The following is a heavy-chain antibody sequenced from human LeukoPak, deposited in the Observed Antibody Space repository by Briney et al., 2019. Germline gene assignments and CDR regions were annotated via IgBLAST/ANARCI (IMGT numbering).Heavy chain of an antibody. CDR1: GFTLSDFY. J-gene: IGHJ3*02. D-gene: IGHD5-24*01. Sequence: PGGSLTLSCAASGFTLSDFYTSCIRQAPGKGLEWVSYISSSSSYTNYADSVKGRFTISRDNANNALYLQMNGLRAEDTAVYYCARSLKRGDAFDIWGQGTMVTVSS. V-gene: IGHV3-11*06. CDR3: ARSLKRGDAFDI. CDR2: ISSSSSYT.